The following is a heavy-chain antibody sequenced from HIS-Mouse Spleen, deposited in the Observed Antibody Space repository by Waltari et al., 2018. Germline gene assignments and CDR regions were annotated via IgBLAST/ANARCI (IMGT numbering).Heavy chain of an antibody. D-gene: IGHD5-18*01. V-gene: IGHV3-15*01. J-gene: IGHJ4*02. CDR1: GFTFSNAW. Sequence: EVQLVEAGGGLVKPGGSLRLSCAASGFTFSNAWMSWVRQAPGKGLEWVGGNKRKADGGKTEYAQPVKGKFTNSRDDSKNTLYLQMNSLKTEDTAVYYCTTEYSYGLVDYWGQGTLVTVSS. CDR2: NKRKADGGKT. CDR3: TTEYSYGLVDY.